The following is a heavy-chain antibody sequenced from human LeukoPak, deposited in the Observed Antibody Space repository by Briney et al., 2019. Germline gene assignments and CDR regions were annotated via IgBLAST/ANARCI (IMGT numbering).Heavy chain of an antibody. D-gene: IGHD6-13*01. CDR3: ARGYSSSWVALDY. CDR2: IYSGGIT. CDR1: GFTVSSSY. J-gene: IGHJ4*02. Sequence: GGSLRLSCAVSGFTVSSSYMSWVRQAPGKGLEWVSVIYSGGITYYADSVKGRFTISRDNSKNTLYLQMSSLRAEDTALYYRARGYSSSWVALDYWGQGTLVTVSS. V-gene: IGHV3-53*01.